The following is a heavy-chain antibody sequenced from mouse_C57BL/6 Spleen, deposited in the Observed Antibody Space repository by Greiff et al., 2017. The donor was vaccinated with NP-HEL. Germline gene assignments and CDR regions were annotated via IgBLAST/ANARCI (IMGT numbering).Heavy chain of an antibody. CDR1: GYTFTSYW. Sequence: VQLQQPGAELVKPGASVKMSCKASGYTFTSYWITWVKQRPGQGLEWIGDIYPGSGSTNYNEKFKSKATLTVDTSSSTAYMQLSSLTSEDSSVYYCAREGGSSLCWYFDVWGTGTTVTVSS. V-gene: IGHV1-55*01. CDR3: AREGGSSLCWYFDV. J-gene: IGHJ1*03. CDR2: IYPGSGST. D-gene: IGHD1-1*01.